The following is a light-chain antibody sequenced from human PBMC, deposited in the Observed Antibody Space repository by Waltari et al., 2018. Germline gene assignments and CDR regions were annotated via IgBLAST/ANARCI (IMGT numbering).Light chain of an antibody. J-gene: IGKJ5*01. CDR2: AAS. CDR3: QQLNSYPIT. Sequence: TCRASQGISSNLAWYQQKPGKAPKLLISAASTLQSGVPLRFSGSGSGTYFTLTISSLQPEYFATYYCQQLNSYPITFGQGTRLEIK. V-gene: IGKV1-9*01. CDR1: QGISSN.